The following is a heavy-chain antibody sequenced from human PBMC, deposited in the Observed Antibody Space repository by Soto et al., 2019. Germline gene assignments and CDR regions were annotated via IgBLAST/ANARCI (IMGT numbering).Heavy chain of an antibody. CDR1: VGSISSGYDY. J-gene: IGHJ6*02. CDR2: LYYSGST. V-gene: IGHV4-30-4*01. CDR3: ATDTGELELRDYYYYGMAV. Sequence: PSETLSLTCTVSVGSISSGYDYLSWRRHPPGMGLEWIVYLYYSGSTNYNPSLKSRVTISVDTSKNQFSLKLSSVTAADTAVYYCATDTGELELRDYYYYGMAVWGQGTTVT. D-gene: IGHD1-7*01.